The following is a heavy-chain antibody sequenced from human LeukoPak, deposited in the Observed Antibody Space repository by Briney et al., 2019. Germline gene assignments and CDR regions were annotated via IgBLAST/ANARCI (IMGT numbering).Heavy chain of an antibody. CDR2: IYNSGST. Sequence: SETLSLTCAVSGYSISSGYYWGWIREPPGRGLGGIGSIYNSGSTYYSPSLKSRVTISVDTSKNQFSLKLSSVTAADTAVYYCARRILGYCSSTSCLWFDPWGQGTLVTVSS. CDR3: ARRILGYCSSTSCLWFDP. V-gene: IGHV4-38-2*01. D-gene: IGHD2-2*01. CDR1: GYSISSGYY. J-gene: IGHJ5*02.